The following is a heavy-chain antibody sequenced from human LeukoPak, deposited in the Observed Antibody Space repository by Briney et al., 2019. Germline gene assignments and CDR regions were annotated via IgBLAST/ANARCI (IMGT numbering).Heavy chain of an antibody. D-gene: IGHD3-22*01. Sequence: GGSLRLSCAASGFIFSSKWIHWVRQAPGKGLEWVSRIDNGGSYTSYADSVKGRFTISRDNAKNTLYLQMNSLRAEDTAVYYCARDLPISDSSGYYLDYWGQGTVVTISS. CDR1: GFIFSSKW. CDR2: IDNGGSYT. J-gene: IGHJ4*02. CDR3: ARDLPISDSSGYYLDY. V-gene: IGHV3-74*01.